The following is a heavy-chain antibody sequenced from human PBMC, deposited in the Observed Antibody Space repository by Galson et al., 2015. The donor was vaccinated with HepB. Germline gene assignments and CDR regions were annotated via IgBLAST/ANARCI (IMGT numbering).Heavy chain of an antibody. Sequence: SLRLSCAASGFTFSDYYMSWIRQAPGKGLEWVSYISSSSSYTNYADSVKGRFTISRDNAKNSLYLQMNSLRAEDTAVYYCARFGSRAGRQLVTGWFDPWGQGTLVTVSS. CDR1: GFTFSDYY. D-gene: IGHD6-13*01. J-gene: IGHJ5*02. CDR2: ISSSSSYT. CDR3: ARFGSRAGRQLVTGWFDP. V-gene: IGHV3-11*06.